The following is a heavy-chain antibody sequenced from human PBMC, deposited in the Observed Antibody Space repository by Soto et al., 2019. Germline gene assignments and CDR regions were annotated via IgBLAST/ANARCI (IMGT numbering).Heavy chain of an antibody. D-gene: IGHD2-8*01. CDR2: FSGSDDST. V-gene: IGHV3-23*01. Sequence: EVQLLESGGGSVQPGGSLRLSCAASGFTFSVHAMSWVRQAPGKGLEWVSTFSGSDDSTDYADSVKGRFTITRDNSKNTLYLHMSSLRAEDTAIYYCAKDKFNGAFDQWGQGTMVTVSS. J-gene: IGHJ3*01. CDR1: GFTFSVHA. CDR3: AKDKFNGAFDQ.